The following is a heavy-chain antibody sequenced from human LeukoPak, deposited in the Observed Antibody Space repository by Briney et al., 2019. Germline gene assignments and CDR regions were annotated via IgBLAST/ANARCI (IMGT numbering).Heavy chain of an antibody. D-gene: IGHD5-18*01. J-gene: IGHJ4*02. CDR3: ARVWVDTNLVLFDY. CDR2: IYYIGVT. CDR1: GGSISSSSYY. V-gene: IGHV4-39*07. Sequence: SETLSLTCTVSGGSISSSSYYWGWIRQAPGKGLEWIGNIYYIGVTFYYPSFKSRATISLDTSKNQFSLNLNSVTAADTAVYYCARVWVDTNLVLFDYWGQGTLVTVSS.